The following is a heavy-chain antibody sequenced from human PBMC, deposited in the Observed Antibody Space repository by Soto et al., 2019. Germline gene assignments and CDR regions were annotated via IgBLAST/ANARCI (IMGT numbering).Heavy chain of an antibody. CDR1: GFTFSSYS. D-gene: IGHD4-17*01. Sequence: GGSLRLSCAASGFTFSSYSMNWVRQAPGKGLEWVSYISSSSSTIYYADSVKGRFTISRDNAKNSLYLQMNSLRAEDTAVYYCARYHGDYYFDYWGQGTLVTVSS. J-gene: IGHJ4*02. V-gene: IGHV3-48*01. CDR2: ISSSSSTI. CDR3: ARYHGDYYFDY.